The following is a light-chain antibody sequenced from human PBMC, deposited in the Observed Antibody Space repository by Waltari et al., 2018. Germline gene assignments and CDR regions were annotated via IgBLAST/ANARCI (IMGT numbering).Light chain of an antibody. J-gene: IGLJ1*01. V-gene: IGLV2-14*03. CDR1: SRDVGGYNY. CDR2: DVS. CDR3: SSYTSSSTPYV. Sequence: QSALTQPASVSGSPGQSITISCTGTSRDVGGYNYVSWYQQHPGKAPKLMIYDVSNRPSGVSNRFSGSKSGNTVSLTISGLQAEDEADYYCSSYTSSSTPYVFGTGTKVTVL.